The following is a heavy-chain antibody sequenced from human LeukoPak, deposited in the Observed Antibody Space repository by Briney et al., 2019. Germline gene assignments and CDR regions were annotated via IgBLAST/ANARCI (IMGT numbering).Heavy chain of an antibody. V-gene: IGHV6-1*01. Sequence: SQTLSLTCAISGDSVSSNSATWNWIRQSPSRGLERLGRTYYRSTWYNDYAVSVKSRITINPDTSKNQLSLQLNSVTPEDTAVYYCAREMGRTLDHWGQGTLVTVSP. CDR1: GDSVSSNSAT. D-gene: IGHD3-10*01. CDR2: TYYRSTWYN. CDR3: AREMGRTLDH. J-gene: IGHJ4*02.